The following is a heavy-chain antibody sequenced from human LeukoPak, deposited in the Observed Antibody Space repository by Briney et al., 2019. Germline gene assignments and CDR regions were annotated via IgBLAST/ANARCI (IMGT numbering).Heavy chain of an antibody. V-gene: IGHV3-23*01. CDR2: ISGSGGST. Sequence: GGSLRLSCAASGFTFSSYAMSWVRQAPGKGLEWVSAISGSGGSTYYAAAVKGRFPIPRDNSKNTLYLQMNSLRAEDTAVYYCAKAPKLITVSNWFDPWGQGTLVTVSS. CDR1: GFTFSSYA. CDR3: AKAPKLITVSNWFDP. J-gene: IGHJ5*02. D-gene: IGHD3-22*01.